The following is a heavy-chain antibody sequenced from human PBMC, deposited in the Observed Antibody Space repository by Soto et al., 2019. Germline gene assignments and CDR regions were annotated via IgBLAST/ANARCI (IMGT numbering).Heavy chain of an antibody. CDR3: ARGRSSTSPYPIGY. D-gene: IGHD2-2*01. V-gene: IGHV4-31*03. J-gene: IGHJ4*02. Sequence: QVQLQESGPGLVKPSQTLSLTCTVSGGSISSGGCCWSWIRQHPRKGLEWIGYIYYSGSTYYNPSLKSRVTISVDTSKNQFSLKLSSVTAADTAVYYCARGRSSTSPYPIGYWGQGTLVTVSS. CDR1: GGSISSGGCC. CDR2: IYYSGST.